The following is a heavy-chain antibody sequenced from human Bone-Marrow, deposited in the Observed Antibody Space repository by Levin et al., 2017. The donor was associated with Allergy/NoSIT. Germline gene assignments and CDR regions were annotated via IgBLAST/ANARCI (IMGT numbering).Heavy chain of an antibody. CDR1: GFTFDDSA. CDR3: AKGPGMAAITGFIDY. D-gene: IGHD5-12*01. Sequence: GGSLRLSCAASGFTFDDSAMHWVRQPPGKGLEWVSGISWNSGSIYYADSVKGRFTISRDNARNSLYLQMNSLRTEDTALYYCAKGPGMAAITGFIDYWGQGTLVTVSS. J-gene: IGHJ4*02. V-gene: IGHV3-9*01. CDR2: ISWNSGSI.